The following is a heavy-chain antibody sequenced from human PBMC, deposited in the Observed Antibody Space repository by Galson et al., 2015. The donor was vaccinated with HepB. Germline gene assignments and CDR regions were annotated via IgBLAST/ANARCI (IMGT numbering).Heavy chain of an antibody. CDR3: ARGRNPPYDSSDYYFDY. V-gene: IGHV3-53*01. CDR2: IYSGGST. D-gene: IGHD3-22*01. CDR1: GFTVSSNY. Sequence: SLRLSCAASGFTVSSNYMSWVRQAPGKGLEWVSVIYSGGSTYYADSVKGRFTISRDNSKNTLYLQMNSLRAEDTAVYYCARGRNPPYDSSDYYFDYWGQGTLVTVSS. J-gene: IGHJ4*02.